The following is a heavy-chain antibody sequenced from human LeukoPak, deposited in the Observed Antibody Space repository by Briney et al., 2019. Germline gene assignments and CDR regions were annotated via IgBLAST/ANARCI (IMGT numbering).Heavy chain of an antibody. V-gene: IGHV3-23*01. J-gene: IGHJ4*02. Sequence: GGSLSLSCAASGFTFSSSAMSWVRPAPGKGLEWVSNINGSGDRTYYADSVKGRSTISRDNSRTALFLHMSSLRAEDAAVYSCAKGYYGSGSYGCFDYWGQGPLVTVSS. CDR2: INGSGDRT. D-gene: IGHD3-10*01. CDR1: GFTFSSSA. CDR3: AKGYYGSGSYGCFDY.